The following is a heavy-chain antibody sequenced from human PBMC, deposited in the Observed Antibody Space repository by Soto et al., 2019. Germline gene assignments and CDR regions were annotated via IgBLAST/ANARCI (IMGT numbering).Heavy chain of an antibody. CDR3: ARDPLPGY. CDR1: GGTINSDY. V-gene: IGHV4-59*01. CDR2: IYYRGNA. J-gene: IGHJ4*02. Sequence: SETLSLTCTVSGGTINSDYWSWIRQPPGKGLEWIGYIYYRGNANYNPSLKSRVTMSIDTSKNQFSLKLSSVTAADTAVYYCARDPLPGYWGQGTLVTVS.